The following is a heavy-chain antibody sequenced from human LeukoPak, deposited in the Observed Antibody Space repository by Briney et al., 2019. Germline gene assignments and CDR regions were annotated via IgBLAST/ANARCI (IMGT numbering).Heavy chain of an antibody. J-gene: IGHJ4*02. CDR3: AKGTRALLYYFDY. CDR1: GFTFSSYG. V-gene: IGHV3-30*18. CDR2: ISYDGSNK. D-gene: IGHD1-7*01. Sequence: GGSLRLPCAASGFTFSSYGMHWVRQAPGKGLEWVAVISYDGSNKYYADSVKGRFTISRDNSKNTLYLQMNSLRAEDTAVYYCAKGTRALLYYFDYWGQGTLVTVSS.